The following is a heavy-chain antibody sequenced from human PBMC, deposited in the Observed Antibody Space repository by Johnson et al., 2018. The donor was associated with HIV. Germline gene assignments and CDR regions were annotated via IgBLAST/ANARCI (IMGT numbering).Heavy chain of an antibody. CDR3: ARSRWADDAFDG. D-gene: IGHD1-26*01. CDR2: IDTEGSGT. CDR1: GFSFSTYW. V-gene: IGHV3-74*03. J-gene: IGHJ3*01. Sequence: VQLVESGGGVVQPGRSLRLSCAASGFSFSTYWMHWVRRVPGKGLVWVSRIDTEGSGTTYADSVKGRFTISRDNAKNTVYLQMISLRAEDMAGYYCARSRWADDAFDGWGQGTMVTVSS.